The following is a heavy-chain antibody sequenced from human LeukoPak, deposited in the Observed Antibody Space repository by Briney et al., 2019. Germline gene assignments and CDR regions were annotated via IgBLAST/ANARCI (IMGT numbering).Heavy chain of an antibody. CDR3: ARVRSCGGDCYYFDF. D-gene: IGHD2-21*02. Sequence: ASVKVSCKASGYTFTSYYMHWVRQAPGQGLEWMGIINPSGGSTGYAQKFQGRVIMTRDTSTSTVYMELSGLRSEDTAMYYCARVRSCGGDCYYFDFWGQGTLVTVSS. CDR1: GYTFTSYY. V-gene: IGHV1-46*01. J-gene: IGHJ4*02. CDR2: INPSGGST.